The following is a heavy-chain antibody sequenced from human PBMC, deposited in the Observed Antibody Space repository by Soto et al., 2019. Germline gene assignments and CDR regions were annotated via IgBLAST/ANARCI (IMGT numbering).Heavy chain of an antibody. CDR3: ARDRSLYYDFWSGYYTEYYYGMDV. D-gene: IGHD3-3*01. CDR1: GFTFSSYA. J-gene: IGHJ6*02. Sequence: GGSLRLSCAASGFTFSSYAMHWVRQAPGKGLEWVAVISYDGSNKYYADSVKGRFTISRDNSKNTLYLQMNSLRAEDTAVYYCARDRSLYYDFWSGYYTEYYYGMDVWGQGTTVTVSS. V-gene: IGHV3-30-3*01. CDR2: ISYDGSNK.